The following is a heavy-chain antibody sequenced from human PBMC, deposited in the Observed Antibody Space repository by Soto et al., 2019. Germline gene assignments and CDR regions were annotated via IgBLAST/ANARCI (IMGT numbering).Heavy chain of an antibody. CDR3: ESFSSSGWYQAHFDY. CDR1: GFTFSSYG. D-gene: IGHD6-19*01. V-gene: IGHV3-33*01. J-gene: IGHJ4*02. CDR2: IWYDGSNK. Sequence: QVQLVESGGGVVQPGRSLRLSCAASGFTFSSYGMHWVRQAPGKGLEWVAVIWYDGSNKYYADSVKGRFTISRDNSKNTLYLTMNSLSAEDAAVYYCESFSSSGWYQAHFDYWGQGTLVTVSS.